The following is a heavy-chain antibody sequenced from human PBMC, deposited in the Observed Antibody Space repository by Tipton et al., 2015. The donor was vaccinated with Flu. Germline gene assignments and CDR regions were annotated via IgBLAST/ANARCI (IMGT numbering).Heavy chain of an antibody. J-gene: IGHJ4*02. Sequence: TLSLTCTVSGGSISSGGYYWSWIRQHPGKGLEWIGYIYYSGSTYYNPSLKSRVTISVDTSKNQFSLKLSSVTAADTAVYYCARDAVAGTGHFDYWGQGTLVTVSS. V-gene: IGHV4-31*03. CDR2: IYYSGST. D-gene: IGHD6-19*01. CDR1: GGSISSGGYY. CDR3: ARDAVAGTGHFDY.